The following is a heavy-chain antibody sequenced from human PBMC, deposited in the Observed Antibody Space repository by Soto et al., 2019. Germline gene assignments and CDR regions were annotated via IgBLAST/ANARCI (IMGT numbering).Heavy chain of an antibody. CDR2: IYYSGST. CDR1: GGSISSYY. J-gene: IGHJ3*02. V-gene: IGHV4-59*01. D-gene: IGHD2-15*01. CDR3: ARINEYCSGGSCSGPFDI. Sequence: PSETLSLTCTVSGGSISSYYWSWIRQPPGKGLEWIGYIYYSGSTNYNPSLKSRVTISVDTSKNQFSLKLSSVTAADTAVYYCARINEYCSGGSCSGPFDIWGQGTMVTVSS.